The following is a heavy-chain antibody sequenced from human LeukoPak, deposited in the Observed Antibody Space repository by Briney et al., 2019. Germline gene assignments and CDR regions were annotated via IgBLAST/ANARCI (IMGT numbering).Heavy chain of an antibody. D-gene: IGHD1-26*01. J-gene: IGHJ4*02. V-gene: IGHV3-23*01. Sequence: PGGSLRLSCAASGFTFSSYVMSWVRQAPGKWLEWVSTITRGSNTYYADSVKGRFTISRDNSESTLYLQMNSLRAEDTAVYYCAKRPPGGSYYFDYWGQGTLVTVSS. CDR3: AKRPPGGSYYFDY. CDR2: ITRGSNT. CDR1: GFTFSSYV.